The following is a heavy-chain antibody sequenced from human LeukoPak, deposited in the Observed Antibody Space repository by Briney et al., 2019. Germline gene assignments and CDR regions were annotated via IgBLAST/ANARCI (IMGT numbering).Heavy chain of an antibody. D-gene: IGHD6-13*01. CDR1: GGSISSSNW. Sequence: PSGTLSLTCAVSGGSISSSNWWSWVRQPPGKGLEWIGEIYHSGSTNYNPSLKSRVTISVDKSKNQFSLKLSSVTAADTAVYYCARRGIAAAATLFDYWGQGTLVTVSS. CDR2: IYHSGST. J-gene: IGHJ4*02. V-gene: IGHV4-4*02. CDR3: ARRGIAAAATLFDY.